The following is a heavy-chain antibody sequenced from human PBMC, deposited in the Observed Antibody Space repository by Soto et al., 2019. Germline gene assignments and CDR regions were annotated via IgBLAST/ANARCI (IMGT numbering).Heavy chain of an antibody. CDR1: SGSISSDNYY. CDR3: ARDFSGITEIRHLFDD. V-gene: IGHV4-31*03. D-gene: IGHD1-20*01. Sequence: SETLSLTCTVSSGSISSDNYYWSWIRQHPEKGLEWIGYIYYSGSTYYNPSLKSRVTISVDTSKNQFSLRLTSVTAADTAVYYCARDFSGITEIRHLFDDWGQGALVTVSS. J-gene: IGHJ4*02. CDR2: IYYSGST.